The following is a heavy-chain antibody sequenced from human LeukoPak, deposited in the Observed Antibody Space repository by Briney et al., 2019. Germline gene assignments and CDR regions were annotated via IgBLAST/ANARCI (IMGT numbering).Heavy chain of an antibody. J-gene: IGHJ5*02. CDR1: GFTFSSSA. D-gene: IGHD2-2*01. Sequence: GGSLRLSCEASGFTFSSSAMSWVRQAPGKGLEWVSAISSTGDSTYYADSVKGRFTVSRDNSKTTLYLQMNSLRAEDTAVYYCVKGGNAKYCSSSSCSSNWFEPWGQGTLVTVSS. CDR3: VKGGNAKYCSSSSCSSNWFEP. V-gene: IGHV3-23*01. CDR2: ISSTGDST.